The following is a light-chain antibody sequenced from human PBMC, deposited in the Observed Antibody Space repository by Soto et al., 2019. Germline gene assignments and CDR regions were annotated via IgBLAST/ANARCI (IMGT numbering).Light chain of an antibody. CDR2: GAS. CDR1: QSVSSS. CDR3: QQYNNRPPVT. V-gene: IGKV3-15*01. Sequence: EIVMTQSPATLSVSPGERATLSCRASQSVSSSLAWYQQKPGQDPRLLIYGASTRATDVPDRFSGSGSGTEFILTVSSLQSEDFAVYFCQQYNNRPPVTFGQGTKLEIK. J-gene: IGKJ2*01.